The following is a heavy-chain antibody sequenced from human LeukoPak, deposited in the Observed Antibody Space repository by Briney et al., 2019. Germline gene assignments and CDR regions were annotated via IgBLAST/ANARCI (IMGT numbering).Heavy chain of an antibody. Sequence: PGGSLRLSCTASGFSFSNYNMNWVRQAPGKGLEWISYISSSSSAKQYADSVKGRFTVSRDNAKNSLYLQMSSLRAEDTAIYYCARDHVDGGSGYCRRGDYWGQGTLVTVSS. V-gene: IGHV3-48*01. J-gene: IGHJ4*02. CDR2: ISSSSSAK. CDR1: GFSFSNYN. CDR3: ARDHVDGGSGYCRRGDY. D-gene: IGHD3-22*01.